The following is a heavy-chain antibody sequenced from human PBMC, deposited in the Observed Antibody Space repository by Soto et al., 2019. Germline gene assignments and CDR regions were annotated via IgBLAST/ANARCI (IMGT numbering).Heavy chain of an antibody. D-gene: IGHD3-3*01. J-gene: IGHJ4*02. V-gene: IGHV3-23*01. Sequence: PGGSLRLSCAASGFTFRSYAMSWVRQAPGKGLEWVSAITGRDGSTYYADSVKGRFIISRDNSKNTVYLQMNSLRAEDTAVYYCAKENSHDFWSGFFYWLQGTLVTVSS. CDR2: ITGRDGST. CDR3: AKENSHDFWSGFFY. CDR1: GFTFRSYA.